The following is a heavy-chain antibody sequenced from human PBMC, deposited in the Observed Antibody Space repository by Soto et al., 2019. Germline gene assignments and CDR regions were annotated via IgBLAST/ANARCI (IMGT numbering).Heavy chain of an antibody. V-gene: IGHV3-23*01. CDR3: AKDLHGDYGYYFDD. Sequence: GGSLRLSCAASGFTFSSYAMSWVLQAPGKGLEWVSAISGSGGSTYYADSVKGRFTISRDNSKNTLYLQMNSLRAEDTAVYYCAKDLHGDYGYYFDDWGQGTLVTVSS. CDR1: GFTFSSYA. D-gene: IGHD4-17*01. J-gene: IGHJ4*02. CDR2: ISGSGGST.